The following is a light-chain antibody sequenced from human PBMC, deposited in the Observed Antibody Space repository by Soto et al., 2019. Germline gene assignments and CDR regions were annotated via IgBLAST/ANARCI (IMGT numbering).Light chain of an antibody. V-gene: IGLV3-21*02. CDR1: NIGGKS. CDR3: HVWDSSSDHDV. Sequence: SYELTQPPSVSVAPGQTARITCGGNNIGGKSVHCYQQKPGQAPVLVVYDDSDRPSGVPDRFSCSNSGDTATLTIRWVEAGDEADYYCHVWDSSSDHDVFGTGTKVTVL. J-gene: IGLJ1*01. CDR2: DDS.